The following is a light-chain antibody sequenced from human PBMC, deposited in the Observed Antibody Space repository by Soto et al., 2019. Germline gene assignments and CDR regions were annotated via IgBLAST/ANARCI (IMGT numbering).Light chain of an antibody. Sequence: DIQMTQSPSTLSASVGDRLTITCRASQSVGGWLAWYQQKPGKAPKVLIYGASNLEGGVPPRFGGGGYGTEFTLTISSLQPDDFATYYCQQYGGFPLTFGGGTKVEVK. V-gene: IGKV1-5*03. CDR1: QSVGGW. J-gene: IGKJ4*01. CDR3: QQYGGFPLT. CDR2: GAS.